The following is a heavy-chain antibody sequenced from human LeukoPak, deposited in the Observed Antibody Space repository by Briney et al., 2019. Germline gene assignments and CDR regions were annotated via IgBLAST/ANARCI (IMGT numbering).Heavy chain of an antibody. J-gene: IGHJ4*02. CDR1: GFTFSSYG. D-gene: IGHD3-22*01. CDR3: AKGGHLIVPLE. V-gene: IGHV3-30*18. Sequence: GGSLRLSCAASGFTFSSYGMHWVRQAPGKGLEWVAVISYDGSNKYYADSVKGRFTISRDNSKNTLYLQMNSLRAEDTAVYYCAKGGHLIVPLEWGQGTLVTVSS. CDR2: ISYDGSNK.